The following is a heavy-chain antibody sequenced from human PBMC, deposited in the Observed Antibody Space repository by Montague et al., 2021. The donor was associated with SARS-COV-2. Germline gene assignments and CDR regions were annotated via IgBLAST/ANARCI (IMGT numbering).Heavy chain of an antibody. D-gene: IGHD2-2*02. CDR2: INHTGST. CDR3: ARLGDGVVPAPILGVGPFYSYYDMDV. J-gene: IGHJ6*03. V-gene: IGHV4-34*01. Sequence: SETLSLTCAVHGGSFSTYSWNWIRQPPGKGLEWIGEINHTGSTKHNPSLKSRVTISVDTSKNQFSLKVTSMTAADTAFYYCARLGDGVVPAPILGVGPFYSYYDMDVWGKGTTVTVSS. CDR1: GGSFSTYS.